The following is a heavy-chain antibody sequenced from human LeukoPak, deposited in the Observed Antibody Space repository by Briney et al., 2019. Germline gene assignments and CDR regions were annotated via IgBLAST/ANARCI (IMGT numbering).Heavy chain of an antibody. CDR1: GYTFTSLD. Sequence: ASVKVSCKASGYTFTSLDIHWVRQATGQGLEWMGWMNPNSGNTGYAERFQGRVTMTRNTSISTVYMELSSLRSEDTAVYYCARPPRTYASGSASDDYWGQGTLVTVSS. J-gene: IGHJ4*02. CDR2: MNPNSGNT. V-gene: IGHV1-8*01. D-gene: IGHD3-10*01. CDR3: ARPPRTYASGSASDDY.